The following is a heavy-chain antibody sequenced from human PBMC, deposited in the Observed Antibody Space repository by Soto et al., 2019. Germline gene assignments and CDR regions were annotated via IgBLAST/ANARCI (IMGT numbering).Heavy chain of an antibody. V-gene: IGHV4-34*01. CDR2: INHSGST. D-gene: IGHD2-15*01. CDR3: ARVRRVSNGGFLDY. Sequence: QVQLQQWGAGLLKPSETLSLTCAVYGGSFSGYYWSWIRQPPGKGLEWIGEINHSGSTNYNPSLKSRVTISVDTSKNQFSLKLSSVTAADTAVYYCARVRRVSNGGFLDYWGQGTLVTVSS. CDR1: GGSFSGYY. J-gene: IGHJ4*02.